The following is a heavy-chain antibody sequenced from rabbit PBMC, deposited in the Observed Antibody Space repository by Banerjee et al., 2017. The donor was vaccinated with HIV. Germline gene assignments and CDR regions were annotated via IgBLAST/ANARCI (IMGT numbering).Heavy chain of an antibody. D-gene: IGHD1-1*01. J-gene: IGHJ3*01. CDR3: ARDRSGKIADIL. Sequence: QEQLVESGGGLVQPGASLTLTCTASGFDLSSRYCMCWVRQAPGKGLEWIGCIYGGNSGNTYYASWAKGRFTLSKTSSTTVTLQMTSLTAADTATYFCARDRSGKIADILWGQGTLVTVS. CDR1: GFDLSSRYC. CDR2: IYGGNSGNT. V-gene: IGHV1S45*01.